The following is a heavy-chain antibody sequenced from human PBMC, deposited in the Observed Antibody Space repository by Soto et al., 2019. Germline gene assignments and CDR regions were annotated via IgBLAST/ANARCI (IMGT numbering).Heavy chain of an antibody. CDR1: GGSISSGTYF. Sequence: QLQLQESGPGLVKPSETLSLTCTVSGGSISSGTYFWGWIRQPPGQGLEWIGSLSYSGDTYYKASLKRRVTMSVDTSKNQLSLRLSSVTAADTAMYYCAGLLEKATNGVGGDVVDIWGRGTMVTVSS. J-gene: IGHJ3*02. CDR3: AGLLEKATNGVGGDVVDI. V-gene: IGHV4-39*01. CDR2: LSYSGDT. D-gene: IGHD1-1*01.